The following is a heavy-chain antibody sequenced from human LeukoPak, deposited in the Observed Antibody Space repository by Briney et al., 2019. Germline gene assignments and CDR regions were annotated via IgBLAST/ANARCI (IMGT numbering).Heavy chain of an antibody. V-gene: IGHV3-21*04. CDR2: ISSSSSYI. CDR3: VKDDGWVQYAN. Sequence: GGSLRLSCVASGFAFSSYGMHWVRQAPGKGLEWVSSISSSSSYIYYADSVKGRFTISRDNAKNSLYLQMNSLSAEDAAVYYCVKDDGWVQYANWGQGTLVTVSS. J-gene: IGHJ4*02. CDR1: GFAFSSYG. D-gene: IGHD5-24*01.